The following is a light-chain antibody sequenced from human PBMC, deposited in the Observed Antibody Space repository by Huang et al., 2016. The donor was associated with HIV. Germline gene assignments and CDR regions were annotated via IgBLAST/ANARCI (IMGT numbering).Light chain of an antibody. V-gene: IGKV1-NL1*01. Sequence: DIQMTQSPSSLSASVGDRVTITCRASQGMSTSLAWYQQKPGKAPKLLVYAASRLEMGVPSRFSGSGSGTDYTLTFSSLQPEDSATYYCQQYYSNPWTFGQGTKVEVK. CDR3: QQYYSNPWT. CDR1: QGMSTS. CDR2: AAS. J-gene: IGKJ1*01.